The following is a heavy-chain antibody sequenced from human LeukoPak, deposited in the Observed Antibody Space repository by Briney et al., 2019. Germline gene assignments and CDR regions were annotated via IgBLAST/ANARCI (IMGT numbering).Heavy chain of an antibody. CDR3: SSSYSYDNSGCYPFDY. CDR2: ISSNGAST. J-gene: IGHJ4*02. Sequence: GRSLRLSCAPSGFIFSRYAMHWVRQAPGKGLESVSAISSNGASTYYAKSVKGRFFISRDNSTNRLNLQMGSLRAEDMAVSYGSSSYSYDNSGCYPFDYWGQGTLVTVSS. V-gene: IGHV3-64*01. CDR1: GFIFSRYA. D-gene: IGHD3-22*01.